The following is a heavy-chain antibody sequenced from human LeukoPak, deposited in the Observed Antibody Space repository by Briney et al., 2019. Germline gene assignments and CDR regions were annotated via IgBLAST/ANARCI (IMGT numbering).Heavy chain of an antibody. CDR2: ISSSSRYI. D-gene: IGHD6-13*01. CDR1: GFTFSSYS. CDR3: ARVEQLVLNY. J-gene: IGHJ4*02. V-gene: IGHV3-21*01. Sequence: GGSLRLSCAASGFTFSSYSMNWVRQAPGKGLEWVSSISSSSRYIYYADSVKGRFYISRDNAKSSLYLQMNSLRAEDTAVYYCARVEQLVLNYWGQGTLVTVSS.